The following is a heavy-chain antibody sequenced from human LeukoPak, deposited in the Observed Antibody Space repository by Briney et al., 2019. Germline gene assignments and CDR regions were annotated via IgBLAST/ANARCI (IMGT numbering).Heavy chain of an antibody. CDR2: TRNEANIYTT. CDR3: TTDPETAYDSSGYYNY. Sequence: GGSLRLSCAASGFTFQNYAMSWVRQAPGKGLERVGRTRNEANIYTTKYAASVKGRFTISRDDSKNSLYLQMNSLKTEDTAVYYCTTDPETAYDSSGYYNYWGQGTLVTVSS. V-gene: IGHV3-72*01. D-gene: IGHD3-22*01. CDR1: GFTFQNYA. J-gene: IGHJ4*02.